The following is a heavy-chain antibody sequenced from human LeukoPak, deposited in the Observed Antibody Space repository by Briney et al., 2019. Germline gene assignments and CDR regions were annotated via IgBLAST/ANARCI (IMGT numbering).Heavy chain of an antibody. V-gene: IGHV1-46*01. Sequence: GASVKVSCKASGGTFSGYAISWVRQAPGQGLEWMGIINPSGGSTSYAQKFQGRDTMTRDTSTSTVYMELSSLRCEDTAVYYCARTLRLVDTAMVKIPYGMDVWGQGTTVTVSS. J-gene: IGHJ6*02. CDR3: ARTLRLVDTAMVKIPYGMDV. D-gene: IGHD5-18*01. CDR1: GGTFSGYA. CDR2: INPSGGST.